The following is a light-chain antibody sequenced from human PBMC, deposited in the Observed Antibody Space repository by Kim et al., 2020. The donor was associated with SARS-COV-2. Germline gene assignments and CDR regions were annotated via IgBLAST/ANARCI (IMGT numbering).Light chain of an antibody. J-gene: IGLJ2*01. CDR2: RNN. V-gene: IGLV1-47*01. Sequence: GQMVTISCSGSSSNIGSNYVYWYQQHPGTAPKLLIYRNNQRPSGVPDRFSGSKSGTSASLAISGLRSEDEADYYCAAWDDSLSAVVFGGGTQLTVL. CDR3: AAWDDSLSAVV. CDR1: SSNIGSNY.